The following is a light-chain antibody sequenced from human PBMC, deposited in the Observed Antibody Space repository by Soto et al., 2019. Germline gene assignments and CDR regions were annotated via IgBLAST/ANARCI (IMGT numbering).Light chain of an antibody. CDR3: QQYGISP. CDR1: QSVSSY. Sequence: EIVLTQSRGTLSLSPGEGATLSCRASQSVSSYLAWYQQKPGQAPRLLIYGVSSRATGIPDRFSGSVSGTDFTLTISRVEPEDFGVYYCQQYGISPFGQGTRLENK. J-gene: IGKJ5*01. CDR2: GVS. V-gene: IGKV3-20*01.